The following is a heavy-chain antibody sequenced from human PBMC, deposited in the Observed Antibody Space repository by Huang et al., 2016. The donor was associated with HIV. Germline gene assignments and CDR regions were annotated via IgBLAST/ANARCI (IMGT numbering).Heavy chain of an antibody. V-gene: IGHV3-30-3*01. CDR1: GFTFSNYA. CDR3: VRSEPSRYYFDY. J-gene: IGHJ4*02. CDR2: ISNEGSTK. Sequence: QVQLVESGGGVVQPGTSLRLSCAASGFTFSNYAMNWVGQAPGKGLEWVAVISNEGSTKDYADSVKGRFTISRDNSKNTVYLQMNSLRAEDTAVYYCVRSEPSRYYFDYWGQGTLVTVSS.